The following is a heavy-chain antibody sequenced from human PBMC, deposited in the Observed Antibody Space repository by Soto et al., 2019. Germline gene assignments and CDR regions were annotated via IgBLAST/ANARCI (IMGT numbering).Heavy chain of an antibody. CDR2: IIPILGIA. D-gene: IGHD6-13*01. CDR3: AREPIGIAAAGYWFDP. CDR1: GGTFSSYT. V-gene: IGHV1-69*04. J-gene: IGHJ5*02. Sequence: SVKVSCKASGGTFSSYTISWVRQAPGQGLEWMGRIIPILGIANYAQKFQGRVTITADKSTSTAYMELSSLRSEDTAVYYCAREPIGIAAAGYWFDPWGQGTLVTVSS.